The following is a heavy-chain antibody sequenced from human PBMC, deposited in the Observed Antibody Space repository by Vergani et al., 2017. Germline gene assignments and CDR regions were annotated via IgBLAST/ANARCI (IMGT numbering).Heavy chain of an antibody. CDR2: IGTAGDT. D-gene: IGHD3-10*01. V-gene: IGHV3-13*01. CDR3: ARDGASPGGYYYYYMDV. Sequence: EVQLVEPGGGLVQPGGSLRLSCAASGFTFSTYDMHWVRQATGKGLEWVSAIGTAGDTYYPGSVKGRFTISRENAKNSLYLQMNGLRAGDTAVYYCARDGASPGGYYYYYMDVWGKGTTVTVSS. J-gene: IGHJ6*03. CDR1: GFTFSTYD.